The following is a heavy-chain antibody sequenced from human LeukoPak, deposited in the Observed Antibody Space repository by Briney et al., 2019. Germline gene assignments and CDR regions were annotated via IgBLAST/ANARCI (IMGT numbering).Heavy chain of an antibody. Sequence: TSETLSLTCTVSGGSISSYYWSWIRQPPGKGLEWIGYIYYSGSTNYNPSLKSRVTISVDTSKNQFSLKLSSVTAADTAVYYCARARYVNSFYALDIWGQGTLVTVSS. J-gene: IGHJ3*02. D-gene: IGHD3-9*01. V-gene: IGHV4-59*01. CDR1: GGSISSYY. CDR3: ARARYVNSFYALDI. CDR2: IYYSGST.